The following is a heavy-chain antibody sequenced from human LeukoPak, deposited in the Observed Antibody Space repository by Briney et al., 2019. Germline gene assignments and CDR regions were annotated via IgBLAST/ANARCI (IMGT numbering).Heavy chain of an antibody. Sequence: PGGSLRLSCAASGFTFTRYGMHWVRQAPGKGLEWVAVISHDESHKYYADSVKGRFTISRDNSKNTLYLQMNSLRAEDTAVYYCAKDGSYGDFDYWGQGTLVTVSS. CDR3: AKDGSYGDFDY. J-gene: IGHJ4*02. CDR1: GFTFTRYG. V-gene: IGHV3-30*18. CDR2: ISHDESHK. D-gene: IGHD5-18*01.